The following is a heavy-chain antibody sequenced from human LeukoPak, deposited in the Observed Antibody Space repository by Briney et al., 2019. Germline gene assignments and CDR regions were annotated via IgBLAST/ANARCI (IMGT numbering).Heavy chain of an antibody. CDR3: ARDLQTGLAFDA. Sequence: GGSLRLSCAASGXTFSSGTVNWVRQTPGKALEWVSSLSGSGRLIWYAGSVKGRFTISRDNAANSLFLQMNSLRVEDTAVYYCARDLQTGLAFDAWGQGTVVTVSS. V-gene: IGHV3-21*06. D-gene: IGHD7-27*01. CDR1: GXTFSSGT. CDR2: LSGSGRLI. J-gene: IGHJ3*01.